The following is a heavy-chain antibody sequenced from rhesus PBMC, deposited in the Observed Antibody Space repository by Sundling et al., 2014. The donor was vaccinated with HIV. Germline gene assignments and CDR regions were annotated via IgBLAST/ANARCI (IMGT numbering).Heavy chain of an antibody. CDR2: IFGTGGST. Sequence: QVQLQESGPGLVKPSEALSLSCAVSGGSISRSYWWSWIRQSPGKGLEWIGGIFGTGGSTKYNPSLRSRVTISIDTSKKQFALQLTSVTAADTAVYYCARHRGYCTSGSCYVLDFEFWGQGALVTVSS. V-gene: IGHV4-93*02. J-gene: IGHJ1*01. CDR1: GGSISRSYW. D-gene: IGHD2-21*01. CDR3: ARHRGYCTSGSCYVLDFEF.